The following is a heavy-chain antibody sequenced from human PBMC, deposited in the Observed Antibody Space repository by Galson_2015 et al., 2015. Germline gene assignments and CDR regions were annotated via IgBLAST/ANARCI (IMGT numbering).Heavy chain of an antibody. CDR2: IKPDGSDR. CDR1: EFTFTNYW. D-gene: IGHD3-16*02. J-gene: IGHJ6*02. V-gene: IGHV3-7*03. CDR3: AREFIVAGGLDV. Sequence: YLRLSCAASEFTFTNYWMNWVRQAPGKGLEWLANIKPDGSDRYYVDSVKGRFTISRDNAKNSLYLQMNSLRAEDTAVYYCAREFIVAGGLDVWGQGTTVTVS.